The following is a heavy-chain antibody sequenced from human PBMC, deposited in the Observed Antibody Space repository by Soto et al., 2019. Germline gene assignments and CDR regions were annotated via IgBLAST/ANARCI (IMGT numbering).Heavy chain of an antibody. Sequence: GGSLRLSCAASGFTFSSYAMSWVRQAPGKGLEWVSAISGSGGSTYYADSVKGRFTISRDNSKNTLYLQMNSLRAEDTAVYYCAKDPLWTTVTTSWFDPWGQGTLVTVSS. D-gene: IGHD4-17*01. V-gene: IGHV3-23*01. CDR3: AKDPLWTTVTTSWFDP. CDR2: ISGSGGST. J-gene: IGHJ5*02. CDR1: GFTFSSYA.